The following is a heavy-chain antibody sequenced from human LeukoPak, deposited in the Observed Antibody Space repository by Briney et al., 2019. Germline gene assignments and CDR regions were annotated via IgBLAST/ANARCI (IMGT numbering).Heavy chain of an antibody. J-gene: IGHJ4*02. CDR1: GGSISTSNHY. Sequence: SETLSLTCTVSGGSISTSNHYWGWVRQPPGKGLEWIGNIFYSGSTYYSPSLKSRVTISLDTSRNQFSLKLNSVTAADTAVYYCARDRSGSYTHYFDYWGQGTLVTVSS. V-gene: IGHV4-39*07. D-gene: IGHD1-26*01. CDR2: IFYSGST. CDR3: ARDRSGSYTHYFDY.